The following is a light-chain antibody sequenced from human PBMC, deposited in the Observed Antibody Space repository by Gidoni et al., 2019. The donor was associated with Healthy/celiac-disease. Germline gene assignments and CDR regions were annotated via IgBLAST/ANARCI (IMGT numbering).Light chain of an antibody. J-gene: IGKJ5*01. CDR1: QSISSY. Sequence: DIQMTQSPSSLSASVGDRVTITCRASQSISSYLNWYQQKPGKAPKLLIYAASSLQSGVPSRFSGSGSGTDFTLTIISLQPEDFATYYCQQSYSTLITFXQXTRLEIQ. CDR2: AAS. V-gene: IGKV1-39*01. CDR3: QQSYSTLIT.